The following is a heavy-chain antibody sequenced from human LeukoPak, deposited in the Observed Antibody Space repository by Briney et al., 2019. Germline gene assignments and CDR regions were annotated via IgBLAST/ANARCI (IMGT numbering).Heavy chain of an antibody. V-gene: IGHV1-69*04. Sequence: ASVKVSCKASGGTFSSYAISWVRQAPGQGLEWMGRIIPILGIANYAQKFQGRVTITADKSTSTAYMELSSLRSEDTAVYYCARASDDYGDYELDPWGQGTLVTVSS. J-gene: IGHJ5*02. CDR3: ARASDDYGDYELDP. D-gene: IGHD4-17*01. CDR1: GGTFSSYA. CDR2: IIPILGIA.